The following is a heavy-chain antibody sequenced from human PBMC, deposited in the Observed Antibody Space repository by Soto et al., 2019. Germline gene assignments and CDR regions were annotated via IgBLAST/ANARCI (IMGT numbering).Heavy chain of an antibody. CDR1: GYTLTELS. J-gene: IGHJ4*02. V-gene: IGHV1-24*01. Sequence: QVQLVQSGAEVKKPGASVKVSCKVSGYTLTELSMHWVRQAPGKGLEWMGGFDPEDGETIYAQKFQGRVTMTEDTSTDTAYMELSSLRSEDTAVYYCATSLPGVAAAGPQLDYWGQGTLVTVSS. CDR3: ATSLPGVAAAGPQLDY. D-gene: IGHD6-13*01. CDR2: FDPEDGET.